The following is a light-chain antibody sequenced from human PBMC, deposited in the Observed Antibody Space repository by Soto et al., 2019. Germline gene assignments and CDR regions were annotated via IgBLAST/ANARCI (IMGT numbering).Light chain of an antibody. J-gene: IGLJ3*02. CDR3: SSYASSRDVL. CDR1: SSDVGGYNY. Sequence: QSALTQPASVSGSPGQSITISCTGTSSDVGGYNYVSWYQQHPGKAPKLMIYDVSNRPSGVSNRFSGSKSGNTASLTIFGFQAEDEADYYCSSYASSRDVLFGGGTKLTVL. V-gene: IGLV2-14*01. CDR2: DVS.